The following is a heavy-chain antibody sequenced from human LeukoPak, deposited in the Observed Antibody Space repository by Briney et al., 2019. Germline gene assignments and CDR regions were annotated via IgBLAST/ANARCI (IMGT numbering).Heavy chain of an antibody. CDR3: ASHYGPGPV. J-gene: IGHJ4*02. V-gene: IGHV1-2*05. D-gene: IGHD3-10*01. CDR2: IQPRTGDT. Sequence: ASVKVSCKTSGYTFNDHHIHWVRQAPGQGLEWMGRIQPRTGDTDFAQKFQGRATITRDTSITTGYLELTSLTSDDTVVYYCASHYGPGPVWGQGTLVTVS. CDR1: GYTFNDHH.